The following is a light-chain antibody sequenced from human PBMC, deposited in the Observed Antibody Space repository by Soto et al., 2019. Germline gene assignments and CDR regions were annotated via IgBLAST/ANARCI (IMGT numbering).Light chain of an antibody. CDR3: QQCGSSPWT. CDR1: QSVSSSY. Sequence: EIVLTQSPGTLSLSPWERATLSCRASQSVSSSYLAWYQQKPGQAPRLLIYTVSTRATGIPDRFSGSGSGTNFTLTISRLEPDDFAVYHCQQCGSSPWTFGQGTKVDIK. CDR2: TVS. V-gene: IGKV3-20*01. J-gene: IGKJ1*01.